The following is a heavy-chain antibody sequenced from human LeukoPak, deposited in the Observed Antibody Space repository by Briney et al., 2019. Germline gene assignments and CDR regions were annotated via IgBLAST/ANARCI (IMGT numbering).Heavy chain of an antibody. D-gene: IGHD4-17*01. V-gene: IGHV3-23*01. CDR1: GFAFSDYA. CDR2: ISGGGDYT. Sequence: PGGSLRLSCAASGFAFSDYAVSWVRQAPGKGLEWVSTISGGGDYTRYAESVQGRFTVSRDKSKSTVYLQMTSLSVEDTAVYYCAKDKRGGSDYVYFDYWGQGPLVTVSS. CDR3: AKDKRGGSDYVYFDY. J-gene: IGHJ4*02.